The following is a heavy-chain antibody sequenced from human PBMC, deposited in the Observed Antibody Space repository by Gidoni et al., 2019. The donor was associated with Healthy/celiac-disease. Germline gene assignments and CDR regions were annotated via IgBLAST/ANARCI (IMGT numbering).Heavy chain of an antibody. J-gene: IGHJ4*02. CDR1: SLSSGSYY. Sequence: SLSSGSYYWSWIRQPPGKGLEWIGYIYYSGSTNYNPSLKSRVTISVDTSKNQFSLKLSSVTAADTAVYYCARAFVGIFGVVPEYFDYWGQGTLVTVSS. CDR2: IYYSGST. V-gene: IGHV4-61*01. CDR3: ARAFVGIFGVVPEYFDY. D-gene: IGHD3-3*01.